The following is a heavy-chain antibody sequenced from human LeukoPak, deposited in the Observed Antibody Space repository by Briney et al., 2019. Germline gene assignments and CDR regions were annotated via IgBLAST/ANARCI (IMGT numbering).Heavy chain of an antibody. J-gene: IGHJ4*02. Sequence: SETLSLTCTVSGGSISSGGYYWSWIRQPPGKGLEWIGYIYHSGSTYYNPSLKSRVTISVDRSKNQFSLKLSSVTAADTAVYYCARGRYSSGWYQPDFDYWGQGTLVTVSS. V-gene: IGHV4-30-2*01. CDR3: ARGRYSSGWYQPDFDY. CDR2: IYHSGST. D-gene: IGHD6-13*01. CDR1: GGSISSGGYY.